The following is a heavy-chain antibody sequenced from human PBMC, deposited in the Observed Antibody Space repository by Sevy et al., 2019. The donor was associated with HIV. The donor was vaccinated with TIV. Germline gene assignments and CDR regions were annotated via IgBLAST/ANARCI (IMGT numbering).Heavy chain of an antibody. CDR2: ISRSGSST. V-gene: IGHV3-23*01. D-gene: IGHD2-2*01. CDR3: AKVDVVVPVADYGLDV. Sequence: GGSLRLSCAASGFTFSNYVMSWVRQAPGKGLEWVSSISRSGSSTDYADSVKGRFTISRDNSMNTLYLQTNSLRAEDTAAYYCAKVDVVVPVADYGLDVWGQGTTVTVSS. CDR1: GFTFSNYV. J-gene: IGHJ6*02.